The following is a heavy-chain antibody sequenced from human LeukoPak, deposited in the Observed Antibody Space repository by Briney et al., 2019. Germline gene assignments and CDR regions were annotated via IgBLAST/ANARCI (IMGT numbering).Heavy chain of an antibody. J-gene: IGHJ6*03. V-gene: IGHV1-69*06. Sequence: SVKVSCKASGGTFSSYAISWVRQAPGQGLEWMGGIIPIFGTANYAQKFQGRVTMTEDTSTDTAYMELSSLRSEDTAVYYCATGILEWLYPGNYYYMDVWGKGTTVTVSS. D-gene: IGHD3-3*01. CDR3: ATGILEWLYPGNYYYMDV. CDR1: GGTFSSYA. CDR2: IIPIFGTA.